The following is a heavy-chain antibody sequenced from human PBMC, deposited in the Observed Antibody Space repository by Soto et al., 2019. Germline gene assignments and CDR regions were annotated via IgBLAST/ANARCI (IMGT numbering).Heavy chain of an antibody. Sequence: QVQLQESGPGLVKPSETLSLTCSVSGASTSSSSYYWGWIRQPPGKGLEWIGNINYSGSTYYNPSRKSRVTISVDTSKNQFSLNLSSVTAADTAVYYCARTYYGGPGYWGQGTLVTVSS. CDR1: GASTSSSSYY. CDR2: INYSGST. D-gene: IGHD4-17*01. CDR3: ARTYYGGPGY. J-gene: IGHJ4*02. V-gene: IGHV4-39*01.